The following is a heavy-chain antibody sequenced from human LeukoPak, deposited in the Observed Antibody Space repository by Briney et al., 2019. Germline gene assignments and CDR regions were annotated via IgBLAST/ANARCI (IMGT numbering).Heavy chain of an antibody. D-gene: IGHD6-6*01. Sequence: PGVSLRLSYAASGFTFRSYSMNWVRQAPGKGLEWVSSISSGSTYVYYADSVQGRFTISRDNAQSSMYLQMNSLRAEDTAVYYCGRVGGRSKAAKGDAFDIWGQGTMVVVSS. CDR3: GRVGGRSKAAKGDAFDI. CDR2: ISSGSTYV. CDR1: GFTFRSYS. V-gene: IGHV3-21*01. J-gene: IGHJ3*02.